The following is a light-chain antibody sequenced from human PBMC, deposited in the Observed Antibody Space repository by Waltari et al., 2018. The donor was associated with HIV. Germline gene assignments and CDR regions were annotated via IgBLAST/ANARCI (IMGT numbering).Light chain of an antibody. J-gene: IGKJ5*01. CDR2: DAS. V-gene: IGKV3-11*01. Sequence: EIVLTQSPATLSLSPGDRATLSCRASQSINNYLAWYQQRPGQALRLLISDASNGATGIPPRFSGSGSGTDFTLTISSLEPEDFAVYYCQQRSNWPLTFGQGTRLEIK. CDR3: QQRSNWPLT. CDR1: QSINNY.